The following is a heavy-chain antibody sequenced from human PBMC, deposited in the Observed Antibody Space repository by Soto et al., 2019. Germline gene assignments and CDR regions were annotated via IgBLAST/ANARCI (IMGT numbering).Heavy chain of an antibody. CDR1: GFTFSSYA. J-gene: IGHJ4*02. CDR3: ARLGTTYYFDY. CDR2: INSNGGST. D-gene: IGHD4-17*01. V-gene: IGHV3-64*01. Sequence: EVQLVESGGGLVQPGGSLRLSCAASGFTFSSYAMHWVRQAPGKGLECVSAINSNGGSTYYANSVKGRFTISRDNSKNTLYLHMGSLRAEDMAVYYCARLGTTYYFDYWGQGTLVTVSS.